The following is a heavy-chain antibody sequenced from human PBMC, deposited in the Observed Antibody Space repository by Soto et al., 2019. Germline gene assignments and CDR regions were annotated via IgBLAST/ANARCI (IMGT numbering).Heavy chain of an antibody. V-gene: IGHV4-59*01. CDR2: IYYSGST. Sequence: QVQLQESGPGLVKPSETLSLTCTVSGGSISSYYWSWIRQPPGKGLEWIGYIYYSGSTNYNPSLKSRVTISVDTSKNQFSLKLSSVTAADTAVYYCARYIWLDAFDIWGQGTMVTVSS. CDR3: ARYIWLDAFDI. J-gene: IGHJ3*02. CDR1: GGSISSYY. D-gene: IGHD5-12*01.